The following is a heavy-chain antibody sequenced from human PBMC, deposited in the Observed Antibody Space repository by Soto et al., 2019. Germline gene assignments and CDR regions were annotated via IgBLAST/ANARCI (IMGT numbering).Heavy chain of an antibody. V-gene: IGHV3-23*01. CDR2: IRGDGGQT. J-gene: IGHJ4*02. CDR1: GFTFTSYG. CDR3: ARDVGLDSDDFFAY. D-gene: IGHD3-9*01. Sequence: GGSPRLSCTASGFTFTSYGMGWVRQAPGKGLQWVSTIRGDGGQTHYTDSVKGRFSISRDNSKNTVYLQMDSLRAEDTAMYFCARDVGLDSDDFFAYWGQGTQVTVSS.